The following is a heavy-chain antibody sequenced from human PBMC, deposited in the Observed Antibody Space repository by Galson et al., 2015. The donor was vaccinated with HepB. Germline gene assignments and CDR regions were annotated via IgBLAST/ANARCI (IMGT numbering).Heavy chain of an antibody. CDR1: GFTFSSYG. Sequence: SLRLSCAASGFTFSSYGMHWVRQAPGKGLEWVAVISYDASNKYYADSVKGRFTISRDNSKNTLYLQMNSLRAEDTAVYYCAKMEQKGEPTWGWYFYGMDVWGQGTTVTVSS. D-gene: IGHD1/OR15-1a*01. CDR3: AKMEQKGEPTWGWYFYGMDV. CDR2: ISYDASNK. V-gene: IGHV3-30*18. J-gene: IGHJ6*02.